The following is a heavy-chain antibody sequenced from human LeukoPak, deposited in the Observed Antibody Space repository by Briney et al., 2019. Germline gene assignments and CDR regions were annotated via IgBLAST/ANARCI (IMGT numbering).Heavy chain of an antibody. D-gene: IGHD1-26*01. Sequence: GGSLRLSCASSGFTVSSDYMTWVRQAPGKGLEWVSAISGSGGSTYYADSVKGRFTISRDNSKNTLYLQMNSLRAEDTAVYYCAKGGATWDYWGQGTLVTVSS. CDR3: AKGGATWDY. CDR1: GFTVSSDY. CDR2: ISGSGGST. V-gene: IGHV3-23*01. J-gene: IGHJ4*02.